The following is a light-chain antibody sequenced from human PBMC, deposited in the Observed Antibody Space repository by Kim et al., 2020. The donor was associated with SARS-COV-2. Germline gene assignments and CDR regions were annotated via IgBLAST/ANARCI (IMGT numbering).Light chain of an antibody. CDR1: KLGDKY. V-gene: IGLV3-1*01. J-gene: IGLJ2*01. CDR2: QND. CDR3: QAWDGSTVV. Sequence: SVSPGQTASITCSGYKLGDKYVCWYQQKPGQSPVLVIYQNDNRPSGIPERFSGSNSGNTATLTISGTQAMDEADYYCQAWDGSTVVFGGGTKLTVL.